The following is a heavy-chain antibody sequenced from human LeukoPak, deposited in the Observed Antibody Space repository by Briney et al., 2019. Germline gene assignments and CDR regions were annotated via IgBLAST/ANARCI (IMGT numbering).Heavy chain of an antibody. V-gene: IGHV1-2*02. J-gene: IGHJ4*02. D-gene: IGHD5-18*01. Sequence: WASVKVSCKASRYTFTGYYMHWVRQAPGQGLEWMGWINPNSGVTDYAQNFQGRVTMTRDTSISTAYVELSRLRSDDTAVYYCARGTGEGYTYGQYYFDYWGQGTLVTVSS. CDR1: RYTFTGYY. CDR3: ARGTGEGYTYGQYYFDY. CDR2: INPNSGVT.